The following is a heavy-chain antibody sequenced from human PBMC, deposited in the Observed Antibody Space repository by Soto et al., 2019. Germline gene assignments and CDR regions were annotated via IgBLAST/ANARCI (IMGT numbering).Heavy chain of an antibody. Sequence: QVQLQESGPGLVKPSETLSLTCTVSGGSIISYYWSWIRQPPGKGLEWIGYIYYSGSTNYNPSLKSRVTISVDTSKNQFSLKLSSVTAADTAVYYCARSSVTIYWYFDLWGRRTLVTVSS. CDR2: IYYSGST. CDR3: ARSSVTIYWYFDL. CDR1: GGSIISYY. D-gene: IGHD4-17*01. V-gene: IGHV4-59*01. J-gene: IGHJ2*01.